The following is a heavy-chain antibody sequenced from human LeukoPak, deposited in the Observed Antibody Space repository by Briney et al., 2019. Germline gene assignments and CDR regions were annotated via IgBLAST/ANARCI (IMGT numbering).Heavy chain of an antibody. V-gene: IGHV4-30-2*01. CDR3: ARGRSLYDFWSGCQLNWFDP. CDR1: GGSISSGGYS. D-gene: IGHD3-3*01. Sequence: SETLSLTCAVSGGSISSGGYSWSWIRQPPGKGLEWIGYIYHSGSTNYNPSLKSRVTISVDTSKNQFSLKLSSVTAADTAVYYCARGRSLYDFWSGCQLNWFDPWGQGTLVAVSS. J-gene: IGHJ5*02. CDR2: IYHSGST.